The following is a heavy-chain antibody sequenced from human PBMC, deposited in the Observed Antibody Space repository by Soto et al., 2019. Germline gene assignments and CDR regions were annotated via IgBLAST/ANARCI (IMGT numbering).Heavy chain of an antibody. D-gene: IGHD6-13*01. Sequence: SETLSLTCTVSGGSISSFYWSWIRQPAGKGLEWIGRIYTSGSTNYNPSLKSRVTMSVDTSKNQFSLKLSSVTAADTAVYYCARDMGPTSIAAAEGPYYYGMDVWGQGTTVTVSS. J-gene: IGHJ6*02. V-gene: IGHV4-4*07. CDR3: ARDMGPTSIAAAEGPYYYGMDV. CDR2: IYTSGST. CDR1: GGSISSFY.